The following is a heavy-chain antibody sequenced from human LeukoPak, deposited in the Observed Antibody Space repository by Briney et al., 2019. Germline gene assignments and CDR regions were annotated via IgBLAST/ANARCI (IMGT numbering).Heavy chain of an antibody. J-gene: IGHJ4*02. D-gene: IGHD3-10*01. CDR1: GFTFSSYA. V-gene: IGHV3-30-3*01. Sequence: PGGSLRLSCAASGFTFSSYAMHWVRQAPGKGLEWVAVISYDGSNKYYADSVKGRFTISRDNSKNTLYLQMNSLRAEDTAVYYCARSAKGSGSSRFDYWGQGTLVTVSS. CDR3: ARSAKGSGSSRFDY. CDR2: ISYDGSNK.